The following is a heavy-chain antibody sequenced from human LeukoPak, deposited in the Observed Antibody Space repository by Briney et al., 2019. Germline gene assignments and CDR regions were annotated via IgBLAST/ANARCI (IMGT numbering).Heavy chain of an antibody. Sequence: SETLSLTCAVYGGSFSVYYWSWIRQPPGKGLEWIGYIYYGGSTNYNPSLKSRVTISVDPSKNQFSLKLSSVTAADAAVYYCARHRYSSGWYDYWGQGTLVTVSS. CDR3: ARHRYSSGWYDY. D-gene: IGHD6-13*01. CDR1: GGSFSVYY. J-gene: IGHJ4*02. V-gene: IGHV4-59*08. CDR2: IYYGGST.